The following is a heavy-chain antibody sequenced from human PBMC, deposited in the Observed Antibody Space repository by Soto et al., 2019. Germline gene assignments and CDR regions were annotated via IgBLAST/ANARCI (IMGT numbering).Heavy chain of an antibody. CDR2: IYPGDSDT. J-gene: IGHJ4*02. D-gene: IGHD4-17*01. Sequence: GESLKISCKGSGYSFTSYWIGWVRQMPGKGLEWMEIIYPGDSDTRYSPSFQGQVTISADKSISTAYLQWSSLQASDTAMYYCLCNDYGDRAHTFDYWGQGTLVTVSS. CDR1: GYSFTSYW. V-gene: IGHV5-51*01. CDR3: LCNDYGDRAHTFDY.